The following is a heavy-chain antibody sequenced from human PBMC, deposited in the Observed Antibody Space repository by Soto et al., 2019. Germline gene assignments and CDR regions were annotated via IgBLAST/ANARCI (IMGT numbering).Heavy chain of an antibody. CDR3: AKDTVGGYSFWSGYYSDGLDV. D-gene: IGHD3-3*01. Sequence: EVKLLESGGGLAQPGGSLRLSCVGSGFTFDSYAISWVRQAPGERLQWIAAISGSADGTDYAHSVRGRFTISRDNAKKTVHLQMDILRVEDMAVYFCAKDTVGGYSFWSGYYSDGLDVWGQGTLVTVS. CDR1: GFTFDSYA. CDR2: ISGSADGT. V-gene: IGHV3-23*01. J-gene: IGHJ3*01.